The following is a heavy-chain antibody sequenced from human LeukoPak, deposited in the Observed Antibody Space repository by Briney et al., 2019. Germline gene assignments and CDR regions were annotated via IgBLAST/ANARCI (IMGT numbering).Heavy chain of an antibody. CDR3: ARGPYYDILTGRRDAFDI. CDR1: SGSVSTYY. J-gene: IGHJ3*02. Sequence: SETLSLTCTVSSGSVSTYYWSWIRQPAGRGLEWIGRIYTTGDTNYNPSLKSRVTISLDTPKSQFSLKLTSVTAADTAVYYCARGPYYDILTGRRDAFDIWGQGTMVTVSS. D-gene: IGHD3-9*01. CDR2: IYTTGDT. V-gene: IGHV4-4*07.